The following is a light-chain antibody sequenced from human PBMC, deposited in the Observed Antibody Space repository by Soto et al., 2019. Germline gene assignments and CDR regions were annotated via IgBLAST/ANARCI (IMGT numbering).Light chain of an antibody. J-gene: IGKJ1*01. CDR1: QIVSNNY. CDR2: GSS. CDR3: QQYGRPGT. Sequence: EIVLTQSPGTLSLSPGERATLSCRASQIVSNNYCAWYQQKTGQAPRLLIYGSSNRATGIPARFSGSGSGTYFTLTSSRLEPEDFAVYYCQQYGRPGTFGQGTKVELK. V-gene: IGKV3-20*01.